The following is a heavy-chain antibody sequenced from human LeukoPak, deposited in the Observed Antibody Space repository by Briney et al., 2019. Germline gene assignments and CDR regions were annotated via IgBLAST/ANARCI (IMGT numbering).Heavy chain of an antibody. D-gene: IGHD3-10*01. CDR1: GFTFSNYA. J-gene: IGHJ6*03. Sequence: PGGSLRLSCAASGFTFSNYAMRWVRQAPGKGLEWVSGISGSGGSTYYADSVKGRFTISRVNSKNMLYLQMNSLRVEDTAVYYCAKGSGRRSAYYHYMDVWGRGTTVTISS. CDR2: ISGSGGST. CDR3: AKGSGRRSAYYHYMDV. V-gene: IGHV3-23*01.